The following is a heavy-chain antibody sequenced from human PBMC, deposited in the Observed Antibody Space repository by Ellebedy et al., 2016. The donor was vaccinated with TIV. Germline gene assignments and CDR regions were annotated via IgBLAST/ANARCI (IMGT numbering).Heavy chain of an antibody. J-gene: IGHJ5*02. Sequence: GESLKISCAASGFTFRTYWMSWVRQAPGKGLEWVANTNQDGTEKYYVDSVKGRFTISRDNAKNSLYLQMNSLRAEDTAVYYCFGSHPFDPWGQGTLVTVSS. V-gene: IGHV3-7*01. CDR3: FGSHPFDP. D-gene: IGHD3-10*01. CDR2: TNQDGTEK. CDR1: GFTFRTYW.